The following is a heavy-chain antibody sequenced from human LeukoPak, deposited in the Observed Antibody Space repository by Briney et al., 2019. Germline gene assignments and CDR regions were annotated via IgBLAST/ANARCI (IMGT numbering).Heavy chain of an antibody. D-gene: IGHD2-2*02. Sequence: PGGSLRLSCAASGLTFSNYAMTWVRQAPGKGLEWASGITSSGGITYYADSVKGRFTISRDNSKNTLYLQMNSLRAEDTAVYYCAKDCGFRSSISCYTVWGQGTLVTVSS. J-gene: IGHJ4*02. CDR1: GLTFSNYA. V-gene: IGHV3-23*01. CDR2: ITSSGGIT. CDR3: AKDCGFRSSISCYTV.